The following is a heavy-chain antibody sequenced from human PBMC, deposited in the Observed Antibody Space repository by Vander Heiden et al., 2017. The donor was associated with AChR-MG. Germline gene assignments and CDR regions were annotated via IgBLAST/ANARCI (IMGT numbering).Heavy chain of an antibody. CDR3: ARDPGAFDI. Sequence: EVQLVESGGGLVKPGGSLRLACAASGFTCSYCGRNGVRQAPGKGLEWVSTISSSSSYIYYADSVKGRFTISRDSAKNSLSLQMNSLRAEDTAVYYCARDPGAFDIWGQGTMVTVSS. V-gene: IGHV3-21*01. CDR1: GFTCSYCG. CDR2: ISSSSSYI. J-gene: IGHJ3*02.